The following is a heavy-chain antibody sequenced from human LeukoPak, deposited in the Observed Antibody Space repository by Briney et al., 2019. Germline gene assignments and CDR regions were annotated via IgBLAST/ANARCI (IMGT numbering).Heavy chain of an antibody. V-gene: IGHV3-30-3*01. D-gene: IGHD2-2*02. Sequence: GRSLRLSCAASGFTFDNYAMHWVRQAPAKGLEWVAVISYGGNNEFYANSVRGRFTISRDNSKNTLYLQMNSLRAEDTAVYSCARGFCTSTSCYIDYWGQGTLVTVSS. CDR3: ARGFCTSTSCYIDY. CDR2: ISYGGNNE. J-gene: IGHJ4*02. CDR1: GFTFDNYA.